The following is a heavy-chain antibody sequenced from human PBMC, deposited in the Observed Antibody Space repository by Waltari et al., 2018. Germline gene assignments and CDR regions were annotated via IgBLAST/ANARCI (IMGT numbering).Heavy chain of an antibody. CDR1: GFTFSQYA. CDR3: AKDWRRSLEFFDWLLFALDF. J-gene: IGHJ4*02. CDR2: ISGGGGRT. D-gene: IGHD3-3*02. V-gene: IGHV3-23*01. Sequence: EVHLLESGGGLVQPGGSLRLSCSAAGFTFSQYAMSWVRQAPGKGLEWVSAISGGGGRTDYADSVKGRFTISRDNAKNTLYLQMNALRAEDTAVYYCAKDWRRSLEFFDWLLFALDFWGQGTLVAVSS.